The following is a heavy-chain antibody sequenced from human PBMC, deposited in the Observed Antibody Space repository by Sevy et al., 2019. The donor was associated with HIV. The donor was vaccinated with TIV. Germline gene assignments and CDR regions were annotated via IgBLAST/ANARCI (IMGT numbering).Heavy chain of an antibody. CDR1: GGSISGGNYF. V-gene: IGHV4-61*01. CDR3: ARDSGNYPYYVDY. J-gene: IGHJ4*01. D-gene: IGHD1-26*01. CDR2: IHYSGTT. Sequence: SETLSLTWTVSGGSISGGNYFWSWIRQSPGKGLEWIGYIHYSGTTNYNPSLKSRVTISVDTSKYQFSLKLRSVTAADSAVYYCARDSGNYPYYVDYWGQGTLVTVSS.